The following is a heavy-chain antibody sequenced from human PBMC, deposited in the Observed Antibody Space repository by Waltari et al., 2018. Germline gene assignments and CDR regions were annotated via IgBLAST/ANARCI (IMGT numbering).Heavy chain of an antibody. J-gene: IGHJ3*02. CDR1: GFTFSSYW. V-gene: IGHV3-7*01. CDR2: IKQDGSEK. Sequence: EVQLVESGGGLVQPGGSLRLSCAASGFTFSSYWMSWVRQAPGKGLEWVANIKQDGSEKYYVDSVKGRFTISRDNAKNSLYLQMNSLRAEDTAVYYCARMAAAGPDAFDIWGQGTMVTVSS. CDR3: ARMAAAGPDAFDI. D-gene: IGHD6-13*01.